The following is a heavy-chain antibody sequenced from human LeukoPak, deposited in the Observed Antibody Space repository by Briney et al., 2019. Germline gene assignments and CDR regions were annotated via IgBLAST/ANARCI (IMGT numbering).Heavy chain of an antibody. CDR2: IYHSGST. CDR3: ARVYSSGWSAEYFQH. CDR1: GGSISSSNW. Sequence: SETLSLTCAVSGGSISSSNWWSWVRQPPGKGLEWIGEIYHSGSTNYNPSLKSRVTISVDKSKNQFSLKLTSVTAADTAVYYCARVYSSGWSAEYFQHWGQGTLVTVSS. D-gene: IGHD6-19*01. J-gene: IGHJ1*01. V-gene: IGHV4-4*02.